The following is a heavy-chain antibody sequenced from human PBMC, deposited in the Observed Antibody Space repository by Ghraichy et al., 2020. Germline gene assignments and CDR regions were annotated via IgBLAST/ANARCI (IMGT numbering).Heavy chain of an antibody. J-gene: IGHJ4*02. CDR3: ARDLVPKSSSIGVGY. CDR2: IYSGGST. Sequence: GGSLRLSCAASGFTVSSNYMSWVRQAPGKGLEWVSVIYSGGSTYYADSVKGRFTISRDNSKNTLYLQMNSLRAEDTAVYYCARDLVPKSSSIGVGYWGQGTLVTVSS. V-gene: IGHV3-53*01. D-gene: IGHD6-19*01. CDR1: GFTVSSNY.